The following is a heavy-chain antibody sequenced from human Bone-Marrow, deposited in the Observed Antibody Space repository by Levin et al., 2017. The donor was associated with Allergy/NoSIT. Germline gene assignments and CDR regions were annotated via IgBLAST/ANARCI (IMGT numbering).Heavy chain of an antibody. D-gene: IGHD3-16*01. CDR2: GSEK. Sequence: GSEKNYVDSVEGRFTISRDNAKSSLYLQMNSLRGEDTAVYYCARGGSESDYWGQGTLVTVSS. J-gene: IGHJ4*02. CDR3: ARGGSESDY. V-gene: IGHV3-7*01.